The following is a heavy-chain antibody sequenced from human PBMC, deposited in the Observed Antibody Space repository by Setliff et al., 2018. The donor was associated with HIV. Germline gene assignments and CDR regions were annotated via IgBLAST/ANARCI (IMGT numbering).Heavy chain of an antibody. V-gene: IGHV1-24*01. J-gene: IGHJ1*01. Sequence: ASVKVSCKVSEYTLAELSIHWVRQAPGKGLEWTGGFDPEDVETVYAQKFQGRVTMTEDTSTDTAYMELSSLRSEDTAVYYCATVRRYYYDSSGQEYFQHWGQGTLVTVSS. D-gene: IGHD3-22*01. CDR3: ATVRRYYYDSSGQEYFQH. CDR2: FDPEDVET. CDR1: EYTLAELS.